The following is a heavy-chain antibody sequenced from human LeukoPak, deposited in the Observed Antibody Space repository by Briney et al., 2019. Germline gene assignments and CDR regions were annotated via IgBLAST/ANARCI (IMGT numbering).Heavy chain of an antibody. CDR1: GYTFTNDG. V-gene: IGHV1-18*01. Sequence: ASVKVSCKASGYTFTNDGISWVRQAPRQGPEWMGWISGYNGNTMYSQKLQGRVTMTTDTSTSTAYMELRSLTSDDTAVYYCARSFSASNWLDPWGQGTLVTVSS. CDR2: ISGYNGNT. CDR3: ARSFSASNWLDP. J-gene: IGHJ5*02.